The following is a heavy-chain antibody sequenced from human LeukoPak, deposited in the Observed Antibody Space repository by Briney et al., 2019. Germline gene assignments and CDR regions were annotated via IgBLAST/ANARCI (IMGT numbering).Heavy chain of an antibody. Sequence: PGGSLRLSCAASGFTFSSYGMHWVRQAPGKGLEWVAFIRYDGSNKYYADSVKGRFTISRDNSKNTLYLQMNSLRAEDTAVYYCAKDIARSSAIDYWGQGTLVTVSS. CDR3: AKDIARSSAIDY. CDR1: GFTFSSYG. D-gene: IGHD6-13*01. J-gene: IGHJ4*02. CDR2: IRYDGSNK. V-gene: IGHV3-30*02.